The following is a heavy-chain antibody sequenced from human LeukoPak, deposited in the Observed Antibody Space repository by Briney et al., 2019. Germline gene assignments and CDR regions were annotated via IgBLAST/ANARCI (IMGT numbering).Heavy chain of an antibody. CDR3: VRGYSFGPYGMDV. CDR1: GFPFSSYA. V-gene: IGHV3-64D*09. Sequence: PGGSLRLSCSASGFPFSSYAMHWVRQAQGKGLEYVSAISDRGGSTYYADSVKGRFTISRDNSKNTLYLQMSSLRAEDTAVYFCVRGYSFGPYGMDVWGQGTTVTVSS. J-gene: IGHJ6*02. CDR2: ISDRGGST. D-gene: IGHD2-15*01.